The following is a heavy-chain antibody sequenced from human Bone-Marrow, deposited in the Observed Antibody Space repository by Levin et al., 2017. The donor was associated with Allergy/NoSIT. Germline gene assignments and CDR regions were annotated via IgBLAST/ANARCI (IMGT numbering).Heavy chain of an antibody. CDR2: ISDSGGT. CDR1: GGSLRNHY. CDR3: ARDGANYVHSRSFETWFDS. D-gene: IGHD3-10*02. V-gene: IGHV4-59*11. J-gene: IGHJ5*01. Sequence: PSETLSLTCSVSGGSLRNHYWSWIRQIPEKGLEWIGYISDSGGTIYNPSLKSRVTISADMSKNQFSLRLTSVTDADTAVYYCARDGANYVHSRSFETWFDSWGQGTLVTVSS.